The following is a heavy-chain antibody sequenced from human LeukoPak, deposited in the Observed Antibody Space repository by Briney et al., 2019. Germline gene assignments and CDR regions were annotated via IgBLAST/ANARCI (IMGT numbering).Heavy chain of an antibody. V-gene: IGHV1-58*02. J-gene: IGHJ1*01. D-gene: IGHD1-26*01. Sequence: GTSVKVSCKASGFTFSSSVIHWVRQARGQRLEWIGWLAVASGNTNYVQELRGRVTITRDMSTSTAYMELTSLTSEDTAVYYCAAELHEGAVYFPHWGQGSLVTVSS. CDR3: AAELHEGAVYFPH. CDR2: LAVASGNT. CDR1: GFTFSSSV.